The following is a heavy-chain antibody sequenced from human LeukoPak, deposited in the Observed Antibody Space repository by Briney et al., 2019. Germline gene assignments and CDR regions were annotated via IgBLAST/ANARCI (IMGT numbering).Heavy chain of an antibody. CDR2: IDNGGNT. V-gene: IGHV3-53*01. CDR1: GFTFSSYW. CDR3: ARNGSARSLGN. D-gene: IGHD6-6*01. J-gene: IGHJ4*02. Sequence: PGGSLRLSCAASGFTFSSYWMSWVRQAPGKGLEWVSVIDNGGNTYYADSVQGRFTISRDNSKNTLYLQMNSLRAEDTAVYYCARNGSARSLGNWGQGTLVSVSS.